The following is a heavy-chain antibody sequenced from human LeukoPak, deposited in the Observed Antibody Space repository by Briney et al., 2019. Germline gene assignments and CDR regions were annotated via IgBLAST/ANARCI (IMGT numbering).Heavy chain of an antibody. CDR2: IRSKADGGTT. Sequence: HTGGSLRLSCTASGFTFRDYNINWFRQAPGRGLEWVGFIRSKADGGTTEYAASVKGRFTISRDDSKNVAYLQINNLRAEDTALYYCARDDRPSGHDFDYWGQGTLVTVSS. V-gene: IGHV3-49*03. D-gene: IGHD6-6*01. J-gene: IGHJ4*02. CDR3: ARDDRPSGHDFDY. CDR1: GFTFRDYN.